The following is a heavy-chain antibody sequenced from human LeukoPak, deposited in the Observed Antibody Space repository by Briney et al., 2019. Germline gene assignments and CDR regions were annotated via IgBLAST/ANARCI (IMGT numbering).Heavy chain of an antibody. D-gene: IGHD3-10*01. J-gene: IGHJ4*02. CDR2: ISGSGTGT. Sequence: GGSLRLSCAASGFTFSSYGLSWVRQAPGKGLGWVSAISGSGTGTYYADSIKGRFTISRDNSRSTMYLQMDSLRVEDTAVYYCAKDRPASHGSGSFGDYWGRGTQVTVTT. CDR3: AKDRPASHGSGSFGDY. V-gene: IGHV3-23*01. CDR1: GFTFSSYG.